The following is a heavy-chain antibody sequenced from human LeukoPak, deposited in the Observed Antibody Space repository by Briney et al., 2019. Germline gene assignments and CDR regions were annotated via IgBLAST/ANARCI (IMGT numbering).Heavy chain of an antibody. D-gene: IGHD3-22*01. CDR3: ASLAGYYYSETPDY. CDR1: GYTFTSYG. CDR2: ISAYNGNT. Sequence: ASVKVSCKASGYTFTSYGISWVRQAPGQGLEWMGWISAYNGNTNYAQKLQGRVTMTTDTSTSTAYMELSSLRSEDTAVYYCASLAGYYYSETPDYWGQGTLVTVSS. J-gene: IGHJ4*02. V-gene: IGHV1-18*01.